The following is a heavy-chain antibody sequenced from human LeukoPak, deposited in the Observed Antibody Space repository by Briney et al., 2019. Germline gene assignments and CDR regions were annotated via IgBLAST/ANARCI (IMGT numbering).Heavy chain of an antibody. V-gene: IGHV3-30*02. CDR2: IRYDGSNK. J-gene: IGHJ3*02. CDR3: AKAQYSGSYYGAFDI. CDR1: GFTFSSYG. D-gene: IGHD1-26*01. Sequence: GGSLRLSCAASGFTFSSYGMHWVRQAPGKGLEWVAFIRYDGSNKYYADSVKGRFTISRDNSKNTLYLQMNSLRAEDTAVYYCAKAQYSGSYYGAFDIWGQGTMVTVSS.